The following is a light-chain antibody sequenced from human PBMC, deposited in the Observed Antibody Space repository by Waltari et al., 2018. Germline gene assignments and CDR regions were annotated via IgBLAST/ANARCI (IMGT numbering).Light chain of an antibody. Sequence: SYVLTQPPSVSVAPGQTARVTCGGNNIGGKTVHWYPQKPGQAPVLVAQDNSDRPSGIPERLSGSNSGNTATLTISGVEAEDEADYYCQVWDTSSDHVVFGGGTKLTVL. CDR2: DNS. V-gene: IGLV3-21*02. CDR1: NIGGKT. CDR3: QVWDTSSDHVV. J-gene: IGLJ2*01.